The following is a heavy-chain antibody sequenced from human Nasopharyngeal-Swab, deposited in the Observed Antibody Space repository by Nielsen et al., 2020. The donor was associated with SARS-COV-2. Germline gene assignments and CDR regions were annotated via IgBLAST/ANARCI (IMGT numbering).Heavy chain of an antibody. Sequence: SETLSLTCTVSGASISSSSYYWGWIRQPPGEGLEWIGRIYYSGSTYYNPSLKSRVTISVDTSKNQFSLKLSSVTAADTAVYYCATHYYDSSGYFQGDYWGQGTLVTVSS. CDR1: GASISSSSYY. J-gene: IGHJ4*02. D-gene: IGHD3-22*01. V-gene: IGHV4-39*01. CDR3: ATHYYDSSGYFQGDY. CDR2: IYYSGST.